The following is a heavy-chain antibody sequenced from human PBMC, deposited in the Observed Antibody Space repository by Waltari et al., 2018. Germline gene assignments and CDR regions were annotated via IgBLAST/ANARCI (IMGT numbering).Heavy chain of an antibody. Sequence: QVQLVQSGAEMKKPGASVKVSCKASGYTFTSYYISWVRQAPGQGLEWMGWISAYNGNTNYAQNLRDRVTMTRDTSTGTAYMELRSLRSDDTAVYYCAREPPNYGDPFDYWGQGTLVSVSS. V-gene: IGHV1-18*01. CDR2: ISAYNGNT. J-gene: IGHJ4*02. CDR1: GYTFTSYY. CDR3: AREPPNYGDPFDY. D-gene: IGHD4-17*01.